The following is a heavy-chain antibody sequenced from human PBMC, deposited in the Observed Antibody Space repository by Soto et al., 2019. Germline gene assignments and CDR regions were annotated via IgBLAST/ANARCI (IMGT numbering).Heavy chain of an antibody. CDR1: GGSVSDKTYY. V-gene: IGHV4-61*01. Sequence: QVQLQESGPGLLKPSETLSLTCSVSGGSVSDKTYYWSWIRQPPGKRLEWIGYVYYSGTTNDNPSLKSRVTISVDLSKNRFSLRLSSVTTADTALYYCARTTAVPNTLRSRYFFDYWGQGTLVTVSS. D-gene: IGHD4-17*01. J-gene: IGHJ4*02. CDR3: ARTTAVPNTLRSRYFFDY. CDR2: VYYSGTT.